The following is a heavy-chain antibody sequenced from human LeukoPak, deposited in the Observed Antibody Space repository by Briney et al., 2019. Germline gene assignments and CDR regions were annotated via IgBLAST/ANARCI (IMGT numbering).Heavy chain of an antibody. CDR2: IYYSGST. Sequence: SETLSLTCTVSGGSISSGGYYWSWIRQPPGKGLEWIGYIYYSGSTYYNPSLKSRVTISVDTSKNQFSLKLSSVTAADTVVYYCAREYSGYDSIDYWGQGTLVTVSS. V-gene: IGHV4-30-4*08. J-gene: IGHJ4*02. CDR3: AREYSGYDSIDY. D-gene: IGHD5-12*01. CDR1: GGSISSGGYY.